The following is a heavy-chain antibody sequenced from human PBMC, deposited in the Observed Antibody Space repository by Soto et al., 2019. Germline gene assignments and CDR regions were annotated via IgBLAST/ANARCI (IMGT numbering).Heavy chain of an antibody. CDR2: IYYSGST. CDR3: ATPPPQDTYYYYGMDV. D-gene: IGHD5-18*01. Sequence: SETLSLTCTVSGGSISSSSYYWGWIRQPPGKGLEWIGSIYYSGSTYYNPSLKSRVTISVDTSKNQFSLKLSSVTAADTAVYYCATPPPQDTYYYYGMDVWGQGTTVTVSS. J-gene: IGHJ6*02. CDR1: GGSISSSSYY. V-gene: IGHV4-39*01.